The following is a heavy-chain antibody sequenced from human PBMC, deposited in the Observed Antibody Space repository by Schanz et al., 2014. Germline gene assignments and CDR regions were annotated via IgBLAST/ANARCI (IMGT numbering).Heavy chain of an antibody. CDR1: GFSFSGFA. Sequence: QVQLEESGGGVVQPGGSLRLSCVASGFSFSGFAVHWVRQAPGKGLEWVSIVSHDGFTKHYADSVRGRFTLSRDNSNNTVYLQMNSLRAEDTASYFCATDYSGGGCHIWGPGTMVTVSS. CDR2: VSHDGFTK. CDR3: ATDYSGGGCHI. J-gene: IGHJ3*02. V-gene: IGHV3-30*04. D-gene: IGHD6-19*01.